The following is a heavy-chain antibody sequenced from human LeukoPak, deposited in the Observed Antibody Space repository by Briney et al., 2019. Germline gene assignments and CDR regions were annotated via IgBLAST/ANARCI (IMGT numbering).Heavy chain of an antibody. CDR2: INHSGST. Sequence: PSETLSLTCAVYGGSFKRYYWSWIRQPPGKALEGIGEINHSGSTNYNPSLKSRVTISVDTSKTQFSLKLSSVTAADTAVYYCARADYDFWSGYFYWGQGTLVTVSS. V-gene: IGHV4-34*01. CDR3: ARADYDFWSGYFY. J-gene: IGHJ4*02. D-gene: IGHD3-3*01. CDR1: GGSFKRYY.